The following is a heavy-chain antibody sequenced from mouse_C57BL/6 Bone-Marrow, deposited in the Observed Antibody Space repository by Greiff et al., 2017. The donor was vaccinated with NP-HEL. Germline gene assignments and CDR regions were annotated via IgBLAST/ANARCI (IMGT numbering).Heavy chain of an antibody. CDR1: GFSFNTYA. Sequence: DVMLVESGGGLVQPKGSLKLSCAASGFSFNTYAMNWVRQAPGKGLEWVARIRSKSNNYATYYADSVKDRFTISRDDSESMLYLQMNNLKTEDTAMYYCVRQGGYDADYWGQGTTLTVSS. D-gene: IGHD2-2*01. V-gene: IGHV10-1*01. J-gene: IGHJ2*01. CDR3: VRQGGYDADY. CDR2: IRSKSNNYAT.